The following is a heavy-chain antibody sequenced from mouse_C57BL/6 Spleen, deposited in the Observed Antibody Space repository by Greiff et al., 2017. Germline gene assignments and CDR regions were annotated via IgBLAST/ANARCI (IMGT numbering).Heavy chain of an antibody. Sequence: VQLQQPGAELVRPGSSVKLSCKASGYTFTSYWMAWVKQRPGQGLEWIGNIYPSDSETHYNQKFKDKATLTVDKSSSTAYMQLSSLTSEDSAVYYCARFLYDGYLYAMDYWGRGTSVTVSS. V-gene: IGHV1-61*01. CDR2: IYPSDSET. CDR3: ARFLYDGYLYAMDY. CDR1: GYTFTSYW. J-gene: IGHJ4*01. D-gene: IGHD2-3*01.